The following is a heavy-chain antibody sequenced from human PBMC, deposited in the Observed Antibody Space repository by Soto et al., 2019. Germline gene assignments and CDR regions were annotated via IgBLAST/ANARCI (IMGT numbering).Heavy chain of an antibody. Sequence: EVQLVESGGDLVQPGGSLRLSCAASGFIFSDYTMTWVRQAPGRGLEFVSHISSSGGAIFYAESVKGRFTVSRDNAKNSLYLQMSSLRDEDTAVYFWARDHGGSTWFVGVYYFFGMDVWGQGTAVTVSS. J-gene: IGHJ6*02. V-gene: IGHV3-48*02. CDR1: GFIFSDYT. CDR3: ARDHGGSTWFVGVYYFFGMDV. CDR2: ISSSGGAI. D-gene: IGHD6-13*01.